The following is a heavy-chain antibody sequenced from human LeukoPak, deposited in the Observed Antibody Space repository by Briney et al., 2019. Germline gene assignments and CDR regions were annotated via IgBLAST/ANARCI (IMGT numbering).Heavy chain of an antibody. CDR1: GFTFSDYY. V-gene: IGHV3-11*04. D-gene: IGHD5-12*01. CDR2: ISSSGSTI. CDR3: ARDPHGGYDGVLFD. Sequence: PGGSLRLSCAASGFTFSDYYMSWTRQAPGKGLEWVSYISSSGSTIYYADSVKGRFTISRDNAKKSLYLQMNSLRAEDTAVYYCARDPHGGYDGVLFDWGQGTLVTVSA. J-gene: IGHJ4*02.